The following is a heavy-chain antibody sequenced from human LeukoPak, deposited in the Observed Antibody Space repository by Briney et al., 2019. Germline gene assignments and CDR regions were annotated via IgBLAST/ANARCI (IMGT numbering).Heavy chain of an antibody. D-gene: IGHD3-16*02. V-gene: IGHV5-51*01. J-gene: IGHJ3*02. CDR3: ARRVNYDYVWGSYRDHAFDI. Sequence: GESLKISCKGSGYSFTSYWIGWVRQMPGKGLGWMGIIYPGDSDTRYSPSFQGQVTISADKSISTAYLQWSSLKASDTAMYYCARRVNYDYVWGSYRDHAFDIWGQGTMVTVSS. CDR1: GYSFTSYW. CDR2: IYPGDSDT.